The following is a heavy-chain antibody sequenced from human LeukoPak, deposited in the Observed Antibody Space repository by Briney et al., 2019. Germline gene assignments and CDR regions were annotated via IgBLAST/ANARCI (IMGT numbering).Heavy chain of an antibody. J-gene: IGHJ4*02. CDR2: ISGSGTRT. V-gene: IGHV3-23*01. Sequence: QAGASLRLSCAASGLTFSSYAMSWVRQAPGKGLEWVSAISGSGTRTYYADSVKGRFTISRDNSKNTLYLQMNSLRAEDTAVYYCAKEETRAYGGDWGQGTLVTVSS. CDR1: GLTFSSYA. D-gene: IGHD4-23*01. CDR3: AKEETRAYGGD.